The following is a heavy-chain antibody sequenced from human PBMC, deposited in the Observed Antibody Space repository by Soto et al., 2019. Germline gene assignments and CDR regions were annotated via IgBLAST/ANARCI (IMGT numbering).Heavy chain of an antibody. CDR2: IKGDGSSL. CDR1: GFTFSTYW. CDR3: ARGLKNYYGVDV. J-gene: IGHJ6*02. Sequence: EVKVVESGGGLVQPGGSLRLSCAASGFTFSTYWMHWVRQVPGNVLVWVSRIKGDGSSLSYADSVKSRFTISRDNVENTVYLQMGSLRADDTALYYCARGLKNYYGVDVWGQGTTVTVSS. V-gene: IGHV3-74*01.